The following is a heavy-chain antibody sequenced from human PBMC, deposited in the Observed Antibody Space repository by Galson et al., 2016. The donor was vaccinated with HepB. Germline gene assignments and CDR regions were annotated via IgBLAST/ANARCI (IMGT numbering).Heavy chain of an antibody. J-gene: IGHJ4*02. CDR2: MYFRGNT. V-gene: IGHV4-39*01. CDR3: ARSIDYRGSCGY. CDR1: GGSISTNSNF. D-gene: IGHD1-26*01. Sequence: SETLSLTCTVSGGSISTNSNFWGWIRQPPGQGLEWVASMYFRGNTYYNPSLKSRVTISVDTSKNQVSLKLTSVTAADTAVYYCARSIDYRGSCGYWGQGTLVTVSS.